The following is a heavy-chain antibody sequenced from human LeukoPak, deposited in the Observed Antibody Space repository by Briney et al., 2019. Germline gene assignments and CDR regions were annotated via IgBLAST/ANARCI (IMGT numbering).Heavy chain of an antibody. Sequence: TSETLSLTCTVSGASISTYYWSWIRQPSGKGLEWIGYLFFGGSTNYNPSLKSRVTISSDTSKNQLSLKLTSVTAADTAVYYCARAGGGWSFDYLGQGTLVTVSS. CDR2: LFFGGST. J-gene: IGHJ4*02. V-gene: IGHV4-59*01. D-gene: IGHD6-19*01. CDR1: GASISTYY. CDR3: ARAGGGWSFDY.